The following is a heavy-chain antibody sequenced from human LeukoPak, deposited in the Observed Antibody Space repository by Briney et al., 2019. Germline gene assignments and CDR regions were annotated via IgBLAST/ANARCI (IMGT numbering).Heavy chain of an antibody. V-gene: IGHV4-34*01. J-gene: IGHJ4*02. CDR3: ARDGSGSYFPDY. Sequence: SETLSLTCAVYGGSFSGYYWSWIRQPPGKGLAWIGEINHGGSTNYNPSLKSRVTISIDTSKNQFSLKLTSVTAADTAVYYCARDGSGSYFPDYWGQGTLVTVSS. D-gene: IGHD3-10*01. CDR1: GGSFSGYY. CDR2: INHGGST.